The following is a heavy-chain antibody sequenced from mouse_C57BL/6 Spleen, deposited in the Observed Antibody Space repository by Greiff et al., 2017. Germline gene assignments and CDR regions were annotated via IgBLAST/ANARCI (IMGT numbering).Heavy chain of an antibody. CDR3: ARYDGYYVY. CDR1: GYTFTSYW. Sequence: VQLQQSGAELVKPGASVKLSCKASGYTFTSYWMHWVKQRPGQGLEWIGMIHPNSGSTNYNEKFKSKATLTVDKSSSTAYMQRSSLTSEDSAVYYCARYDGYYVYWGQGTLVTVSA. D-gene: IGHD2-3*01. CDR2: IHPNSGST. V-gene: IGHV1-64*01. J-gene: IGHJ3*01.